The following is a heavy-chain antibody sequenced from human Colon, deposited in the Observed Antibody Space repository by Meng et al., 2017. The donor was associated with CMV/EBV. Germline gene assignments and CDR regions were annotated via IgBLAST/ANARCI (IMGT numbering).Heavy chain of an antibody. CDR2: ISYDGSKK. D-gene: IGHD3/OR15-3a*01. Sequence: GGSLRLSCAASAFTFSIYSVHWVRQAPGKGLEWVAFISYDGSKKKYADSVTGRFTISRDTPKDTLYLEVNSLKTDDTAIYYCARDKGTGAFDYWGQGSLVTVSS. CDR3: ARDKGTGAFDY. V-gene: IGHV3-30*04. CDR1: AFTFSIYS. J-gene: IGHJ4*02.